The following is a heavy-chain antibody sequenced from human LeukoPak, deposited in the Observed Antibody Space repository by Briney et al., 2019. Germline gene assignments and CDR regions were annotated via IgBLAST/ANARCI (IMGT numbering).Heavy chain of an antibody. CDR3: ASDLYDSSGYRSHYYYMDV. CDR2: IIPIFGTA. CDR1: GGTFSSYA. J-gene: IGHJ6*03. V-gene: IGHV1-69*05. D-gene: IGHD3-22*01. Sequence: SVKVSCKASGGTFSSYAISWVRQAPGQGLEWMGGIIPIFGTANYAQKFQGRVTITTDESTSTAYMELSSLRSEDTAVYYCASDLYDSSGYRSHYYYMDVWGKGTTVTVSS.